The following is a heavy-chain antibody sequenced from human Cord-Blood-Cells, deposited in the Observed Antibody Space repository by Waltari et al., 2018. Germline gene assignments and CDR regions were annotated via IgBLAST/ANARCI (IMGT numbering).Heavy chain of an antibody. CDR3: ARRELGGYDAFDI. J-gene: IGHJ3*02. D-gene: IGHD5-12*01. CDR2: INTNTGNP. Sequence: VQLVQAGSESKKPAASVKVSCKASGYTFTSYARNWVRRAHGQGLEWMGWINTNTGNPTYAQGFTGRFVFSLDTSVSTAYLQISSLKAEDTAVYYCARRELGGYDAFDIWGQGTMVTVSS. V-gene: IGHV7-4-1*02. CDR1: GYTFTSYA.